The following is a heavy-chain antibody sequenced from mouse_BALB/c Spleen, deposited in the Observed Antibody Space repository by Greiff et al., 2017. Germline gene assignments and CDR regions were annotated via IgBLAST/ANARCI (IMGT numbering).Heavy chain of an antibody. CDR1: GFNIKDYY. D-gene: IGHD2-1*01. CDR2: IDPENGNT. Sequence: VQLQQSGAELVRPGALVKLSCKASGFNIKDYYMHWVKQRPEQGLEWIGWIDPENGNTIYDPKFQGKASITADKSSSTAYMQLSSPTSEDSAVYYCTRSGGYGNYDRFAYWGQGTLVTVSA. CDR3: TRSGGYGNYDRFAY. J-gene: IGHJ3*01. V-gene: IGHV14-1*02.